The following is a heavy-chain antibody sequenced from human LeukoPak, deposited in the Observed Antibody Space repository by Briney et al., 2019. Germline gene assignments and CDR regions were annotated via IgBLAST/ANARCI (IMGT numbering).Heavy chain of an antibody. D-gene: IGHD4-4*01. V-gene: IGHV3-23*01. CDR2: ISGSGGST. J-gene: IGHJ4*02. Sequence: PGGSLRLSCATSGFTFSSYAMSWFRQAPGKGLEWDSAISGSGGSTYYADSVKGRFTISRDNSKNTLYLQMNSLRAEDTAVYYCAPARGVTTFNWGQGTLVTVSS. CDR1: GFTFSSYA. CDR3: APARGVTTFN.